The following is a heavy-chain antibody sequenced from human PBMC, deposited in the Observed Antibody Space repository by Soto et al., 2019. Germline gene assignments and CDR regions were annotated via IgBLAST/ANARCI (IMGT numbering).Heavy chain of an antibody. D-gene: IGHD2-15*01. V-gene: IGHV1-2*04. CDR2: INPKSGGT. Sequence: QVQLVQSGAEVKKPGASVKVSYKASGYTFTGYYMHWVRQAPGQGLEWMGWINPKSGGTNYAQKFQGWVTMPRDTDISTDYMELSRLRSDATAVYYCARGPDIVVVVAATHFDYWGQGTLVTVSS. CDR3: ARGPDIVVVVAATHFDY. CDR1: GYTFTGYY. J-gene: IGHJ4*02.